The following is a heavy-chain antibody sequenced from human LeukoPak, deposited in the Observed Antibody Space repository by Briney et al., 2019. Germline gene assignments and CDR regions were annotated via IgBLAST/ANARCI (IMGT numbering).Heavy chain of an antibody. CDR3: ARDSLYCSSTSCEAFDI. CDR2: INTAASST. D-gene: IGHD2-2*01. Sequence: PGGSLRLSCAASGFTVSSNYMSWVRQAPGKGLVWVSRINTAASSTSYADAVKGRFTISRDNAKNTLYLQMNSLRAEDTAVYYCARDSLYCSSTSCEAFDIWGQGTMVTVSS. CDR1: GFTVSSNY. V-gene: IGHV3-74*01. J-gene: IGHJ3*02.